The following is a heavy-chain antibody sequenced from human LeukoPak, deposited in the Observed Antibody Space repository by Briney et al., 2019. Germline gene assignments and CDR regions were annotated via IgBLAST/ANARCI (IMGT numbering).Heavy chain of an antibody. CDR1: GGSISSSSYY. V-gene: IGHV4-39*02. CDR2: IYYSGST. Sequence: SETLSLTCTVSGGSISSSSYYWGWIRQPPGKGLEWIGSIYYSGSTYYNPSLKSRVTISVNTSKNQFSLKLSSVTAADTAVYYCARDSTTAAGDFDYWGQGTLVTVSS. D-gene: IGHD6-13*01. CDR3: ARDSTTAAGDFDY. J-gene: IGHJ4*02.